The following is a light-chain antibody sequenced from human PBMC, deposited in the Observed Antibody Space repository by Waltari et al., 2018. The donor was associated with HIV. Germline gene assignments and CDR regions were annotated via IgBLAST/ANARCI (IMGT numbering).Light chain of an antibody. CDR2: GNN. CDR3: QSYDHSLRVV. Sequence: LTQPPSVSGAPGQRVTISCTGSSSNIGAGYDVHWYQQIPGTAPKLLIYGNNNRPSGVPDRFSGSKSGTSASLAITGLQPEDEADYYCQSYDHSLRVVFGGGTKLTVL. CDR1: SSNIGAGYD. J-gene: IGLJ2*01. V-gene: IGLV1-40*01.